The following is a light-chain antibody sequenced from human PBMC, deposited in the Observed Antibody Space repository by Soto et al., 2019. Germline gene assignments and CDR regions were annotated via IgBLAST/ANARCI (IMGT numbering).Light chain of an antibody. CDR2: DVS. CDR1: SSDVGGYNY. CDR3: SSYTSSSTLVV. J-gene: IGLJ2*01. V-gene: IGLV2-14*01. Sequence: SALTQPASVSGSPGQSITISCTGTSSDVGGYNYVSWYQQHPGKAPKLMIYDVSNRPSGVSNRFSGSKSGNTACLTISGLQAEDEADYYCSSYTSSSTLVVFGGGTKLTVL.